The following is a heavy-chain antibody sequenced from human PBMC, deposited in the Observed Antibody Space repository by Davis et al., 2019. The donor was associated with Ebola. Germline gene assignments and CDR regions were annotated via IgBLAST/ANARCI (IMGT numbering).Heavy chain of an antibody. D-gene: IGHD6-13*01. V-gene: IGHV1-18*01. CDR3: ARDSSSWFYYYYGMDV. CDR2: ISAYNGNT. Sequence: AASVKASCKASGYTFTSYGISWVRQAPGQGLEWMGWISAYNGNTNYAQKLQGRVTMTTDTSTSTAYMELRSLTSDDTAVYYCARDSSSWFYYYYGMDVWGQGTTVTVSS. CDR1: GYTFTSYG. J-gene: IGHJ6*02.